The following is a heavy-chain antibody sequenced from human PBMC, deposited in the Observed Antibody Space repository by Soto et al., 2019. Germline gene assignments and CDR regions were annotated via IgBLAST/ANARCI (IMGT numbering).Heavy chain of an antibody. V-gene: IGHV4-4*02. CDR1: SGSISTSNW. J-gene: IGHJ6*03. CDR2: IYRSGST. D-gene: IGHD3-10*01. Sequence: QVQLQESGPGLVKPSGTLSLTCAVSSGSISTSNWWSWIRQPPGKGLEWIGEIYRSGSTNYNPSLKSRVTISVDKSKNQFSLKLSSVTAADTAVYYCARGNRDYYYYMDVWGKGTTVTVSS. CDR3: ARGNRDYYYYMDV.